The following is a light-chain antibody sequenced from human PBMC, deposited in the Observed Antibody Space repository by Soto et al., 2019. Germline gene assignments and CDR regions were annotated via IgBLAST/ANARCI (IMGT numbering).Light chain of an antibody. CDR2: AAT. CDR1: QGIRNR. J-gene: IGKJ1*01. V-gene: IGKV1-6*01. CDR3: LQYHSYPWT. Sequence: AIQMTQSPSSLSASVGDRVTITCRASQGIRNRLGWYQQKPGKAPKLLIYAATTLQSGVPSRFSGGGSGTYFTLTISCLQPEDFATYYWLQYHSYPWTFGQGTRVEIK.